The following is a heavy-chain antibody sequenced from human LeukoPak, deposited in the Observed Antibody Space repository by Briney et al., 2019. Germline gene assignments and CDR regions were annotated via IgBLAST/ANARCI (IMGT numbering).Heavy chain of an antibody. D-gene: IGHD1-26*01. CDR3: ARLLYRNGYLDN. J-gene: IGHJ4*02. V-gene: IGHV5-51*01. CDR2: IYPGDSYS. CDR1: GYSFTSYW. Sequence: GESLKISCRGSGYSFTSYWIGWVRQMPGKGLEWMGIIYPGDSYSTYSPSFQGQVTISADKSITTAYLQWSSLKASDTAMYYCARLLYRNGYLDNWGQGTLVTVCS.